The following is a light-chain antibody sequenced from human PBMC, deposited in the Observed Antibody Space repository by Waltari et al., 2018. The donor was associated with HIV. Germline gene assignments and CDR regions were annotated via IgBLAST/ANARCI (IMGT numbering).Light chain of an antibody. Sequence: EIVLTQSPGTLSLSPGERATLSCRASHSVTNFLAWYQQKPGQAPRLLIYDASNRATGIPARFSGSGSGTDYTLTISSLEPEDFAVYYCQQRSNWPLTFGGGTKVEIK. V-gene: IGKV3-11*01. CDR3: QQRSNWPLT. CDR1: HSVTNF. CDR2: DAS. J-gene: IGKJ4*01.